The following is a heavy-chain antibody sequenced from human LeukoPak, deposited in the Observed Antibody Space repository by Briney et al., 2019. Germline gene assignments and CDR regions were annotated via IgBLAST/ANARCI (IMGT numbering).Heavy chain of an antibody. J-gene: IGHJ4*02. CDR3: ASRNGATYYFDY. CDR1: GGSFSGYY. Sequence: SETLSLTCAVYGGSFSGYYWSWIRQPPGKGVEWIGEINHSGSTNYNPSLKSRVTISVDTSKNLFSLKLSSVTAADTAVYYCASRNGATYYFDYWGQGTLVTVSS. CDR2: INHSGST. D-gene: IGHD1-26*01. V-gene: IGHV4-34*01.